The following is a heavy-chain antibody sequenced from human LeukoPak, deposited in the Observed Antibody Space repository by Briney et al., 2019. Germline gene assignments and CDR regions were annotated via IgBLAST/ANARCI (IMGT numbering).Heavy chain of an antibody. CDR2: ISYDGSNK. V-gene: IGHV3-30*18. D-gene: IGHD6-25*01. J-gene: IGHJ5*02. CDR1: GFTFSSYG. CDR3: AKDRRLANWFDP. Sequence: GGSLRLSCAASGFTFSSYGMHWVRQAPGKGLEWVAVISYDGSNKYYADSVKGRFTISRDNSKNTLYLQMNSLRAEDTAVYYCAKDRRLANWFDPWGQGTLVTVSS.